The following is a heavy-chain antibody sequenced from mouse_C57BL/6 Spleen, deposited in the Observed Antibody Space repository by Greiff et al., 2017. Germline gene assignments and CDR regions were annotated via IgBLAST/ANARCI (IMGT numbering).Heavy chain of an antibody. D-gene: IGHD3-2*02. V-gene: IGHV1-9*01. Sequence: VQLQQSGAELMKPGASVKLSCKATGYKFTGYWIEWVKQRPGHGLEWIGELLPGRGSTNYNQKFKGKATFPADTSSNTAYMQLSSLTTEDSAIYYCARWQLRYEAMDYWGQGTSVTVS. CDR1: GYKFTGYW. CDR3: ARWQLRYEAMDY. J-gene: IGHJ4*01. CDR2: LLPGRGST.